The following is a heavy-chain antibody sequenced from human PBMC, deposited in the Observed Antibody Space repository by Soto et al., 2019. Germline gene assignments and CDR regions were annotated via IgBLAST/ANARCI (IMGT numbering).Heavy chain of an antibody. V-gene: IGHV3-15*01. J-gene: IGHJ6*03. CDR3: HTDVNCSGGSCYPSWFYYYYMDV. CDR1: GFTFSNAW. D-gene: IGHD2-15*01. Sequence: EVQLVESGGGLVKPGGSLRLSCAASGFTFSNAWMSWVRQAPGKGLEWVGRIKSKTDGGTTDYAAPVKGRFTISRDDSKNTQYLQMNSMNTEDTAVYYSHTDVNCSGGSCYPSWFYYYYMDVWGKGTTVTVSS. CDR2: IKSKTDGGTT.